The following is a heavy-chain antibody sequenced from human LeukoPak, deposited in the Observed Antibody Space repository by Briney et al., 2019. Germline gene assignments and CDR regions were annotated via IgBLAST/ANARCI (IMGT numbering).Heavy chain of an antibody. CDR1: GFTFSSYS. J-gene: IGHJ4*02. Sequence: GALRLSCAASGFTFSSYSMHWVRQAPGKGLEWVTLILYDGSYEYYADSVKGRFTISRDNSKNTLYLQMNSLRAEDTAVYYCAKDSGYNYGHGFNYWGQGTLVTVSS. D-gene: IGHD5-18*01. CDR3: AKDSGYNYGHGFNY. CDR2: ILYDGSYE. V-gene: IGHV3-30*04.